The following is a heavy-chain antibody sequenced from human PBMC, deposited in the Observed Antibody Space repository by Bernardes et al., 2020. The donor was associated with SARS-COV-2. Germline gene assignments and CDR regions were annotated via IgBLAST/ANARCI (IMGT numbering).Heavy chain of an antibody. D-gene: IGHD5-12*01. CDR3: SRDSGNIVTTTERFDY. J-gene: IGHJ4*01. V-gene: IGHV4-4*07. CDR1: GGSISSDC. Sequence: SETLSLTCTVSGGSISSDCCYWIRQRAGQGQEWNGRGNSTGTTNHNHSLKSRVTMSVDTSKNKISLKVTSVTAADTAVYYCSRDSGNIVTTTERFDYLGHGTLVTVSS. CDR2: GNSTGTT.